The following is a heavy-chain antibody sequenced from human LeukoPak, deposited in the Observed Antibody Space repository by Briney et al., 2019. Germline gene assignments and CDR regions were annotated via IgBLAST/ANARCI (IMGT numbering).Heavy chain of an antibody. J-gene: IGHJ6*02. Sequence: SETLSLTCTVSGGSISSYYWSWLRQPPGKGLEWIGYIYYSGSTNYNPSLKSRVTISVDTSKNQFSLKLSSATAADTPVYYCATPSRARITGTTASVYGMDVWGQGTTVTVSS. CDR1: GGSISSYY. CDR3: ATPSRARITGTTASVYGMDV. D-gene: IGHD1-20*01. CDR2: IYYSGST. V-gene: IGHV4-59*03.